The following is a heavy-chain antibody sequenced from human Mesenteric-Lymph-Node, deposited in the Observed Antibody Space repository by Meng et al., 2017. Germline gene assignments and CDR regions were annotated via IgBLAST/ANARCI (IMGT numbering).Heavy chain of an antibody. D-gene: IGHD3-10*01. CDR2: ISDSGATI. V-gene: IGHV3-48*03. Sequence: LSLTCAASGFSFSSYEMNWVRQAPGKGLEWISYISDSGATIDYADSVKGRFTISRDNSKNTLYLQMNSLRAEDTAVYYCARDSITMVRGVITHIFDYWGQGTLVTVSS. CDR1: GFSFSSYE. J-gene: IGHJ4*02. CDR3: ARDSITMVRGVITHIFDY.